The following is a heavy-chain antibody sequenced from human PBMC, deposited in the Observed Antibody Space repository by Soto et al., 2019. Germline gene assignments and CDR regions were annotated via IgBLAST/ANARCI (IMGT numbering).Heavy chain of an antibody. J-gene: IGHJ6*02. V-gene: IGHV3-7*01. D-gene: IGHD2-21*01. CDR2: IKQDGSDI. CDR1: GFSFSSYW. CDR3: ARECNYCGGYSRAV. Sequence: GGSLRLSCAASGFSFSSYWMSWVRQTPEKGLEWVANIKQDGSDIYYMDSVKGRFTISRDNAKNSLYLQMDSLRAEDTAIYYCARECNYCGGYSRAVWGRGTTVTVSS.